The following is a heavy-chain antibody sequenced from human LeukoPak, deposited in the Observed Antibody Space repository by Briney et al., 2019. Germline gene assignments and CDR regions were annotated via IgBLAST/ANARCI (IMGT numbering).Heavy chain of an antibody. V-gene: IGHV4-34*01. D-gene: IGHD5-24*01. CDR3: ARGEGARDGYNYEGPFYFDY. CDR2: INHSGST. CDR1: GGSFSGYY. Sequence: PSETLSLTCAVYGGSFSGYYWSWIRQPPGKGLEWIGKINHSGSTNYSPSLKSRVTISIDTSKNQFSLKLNSMTAADTAVYYCARGEGARDGYNYEGPFYFDYWGQGTLVTVSS. J-gene: IGHJ4*02.